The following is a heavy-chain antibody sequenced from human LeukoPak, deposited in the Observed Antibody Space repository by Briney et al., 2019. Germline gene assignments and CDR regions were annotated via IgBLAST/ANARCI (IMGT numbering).Heavy chain of an antibody. V-gene: IGHV6-1*01. CDR2: TYYRSKWNT. D-gene: IGHD5-18*01. J-gene: IGHJ4*02. CDR3: ARGCYSSFDY. CDR1: GDSLSNNNVA. Sequence: SQTLSLTCAISGDSLSNNNVAWNWIRQSPARGLEWLGRTYYRSKWNTDYAVSTKSRITINSNASKHQFSLPPNSVTLEDTAVYYCARGCYSSFDYWDQGTLVTVSS.